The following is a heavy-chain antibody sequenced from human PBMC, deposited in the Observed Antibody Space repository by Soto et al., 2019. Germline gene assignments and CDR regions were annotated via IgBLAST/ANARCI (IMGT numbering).Heavy chain of an antibody. Sequence: SETLSLKCTVSGGSITGKYWSWIRQPAGKGLEWIGRIYSSGSTNYNPSLKSRVTMSEDTSKNQFSLRLTSVPAADTAMYYCARDEGVASGNWGQGTLVTVSS. V-gene: IGHV4-4*07. CDR3: ARDEGVASGN. CDR1: GGSITGKY. D-gene: IGHD5-12*01. CDR2: IYSSGST. J-gene: IGHJ4*02.